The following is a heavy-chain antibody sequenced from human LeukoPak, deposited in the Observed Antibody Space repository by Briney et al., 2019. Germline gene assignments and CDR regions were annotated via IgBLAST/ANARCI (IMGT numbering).Heavy chain of an antibody. Sequence: GTSVKVSCKASGYTFTSYDINWVRQATGQGLEWMGWMNPNSGNTSYTQKSQGRDTMIRNISISTAYMELVKLKTEGTAVSSGSRVSGSGGNSAYFDYWGQGTLVTVSP. CDR3: SRVSGSGGNSAYFDY. CDR1: GYTFTSYD. V-gene: IGHV1-8*01. D-gene: IGHD4-23*01. J-gene: IGHJ4*02. CDR2: MNPNSGNT.